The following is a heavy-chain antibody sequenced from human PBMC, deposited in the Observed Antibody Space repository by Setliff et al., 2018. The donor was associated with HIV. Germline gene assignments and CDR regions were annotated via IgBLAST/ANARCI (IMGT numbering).Heavy chain of an antibody. V-gene: IGHV3-7*01. CDR3: ARDLYGVPATAFDV. CDR2: IKRDGSDK. D-gene: IGHD1-1*01. CDR1: RLSFSTFW. Sequence: PGGSLRLSCATSRLSFSTFWMTWVRQAPGKGLEWVANIKRDGSDKYYVDSVKGRFTISRDNAKNSLYLQMNSLRVDDTAVYYCARDLYGVPATAFDVWGQGTMVTVSS. J-gene: IGHJ3*01.